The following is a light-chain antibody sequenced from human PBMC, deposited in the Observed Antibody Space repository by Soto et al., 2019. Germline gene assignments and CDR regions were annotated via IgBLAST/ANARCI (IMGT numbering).Light chain of an antibody. CDR3: QQRSNWPLT. Sequence: EIVLTQSPATLSLSPGGRATLSCRASQSISSYLGWYQQKPGQAPRLLIYDASNRAAGIPARFSGSGSGTDFNLTISSLEPEDFAVYYCQQRSNWPLTFGGGTKVEIK. CDR1: QSISSY. V-gene: IGKV3-11*01. CDR2: DAS. J-gene: IGKJ4*01.